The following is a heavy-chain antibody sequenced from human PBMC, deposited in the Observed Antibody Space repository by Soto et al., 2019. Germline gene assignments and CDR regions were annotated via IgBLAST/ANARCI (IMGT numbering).Heavy chain of an antibody. J-gene: IGHJ4*02. CDR3: TRGYYDFWSGYYARFDY. Sequence: PAGSLRLSCTASGFTFGDYAMSWVRQAPGKGLEWVGFIRSKAYGGTTEYAASVKGRFTISRDDSKSIAYLQMNSLKTEDTAVYYCTRGYYDFWSGYYARFDYWGQGTLVTVS. CDR2: IRSKAYGGTT. D-gene: IGHD3-3*01. CDR1: GFTFGDYA. V-gene: IGHV3-49*04.